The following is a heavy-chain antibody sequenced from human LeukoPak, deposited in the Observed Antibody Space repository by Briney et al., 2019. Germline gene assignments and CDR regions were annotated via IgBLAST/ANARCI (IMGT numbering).Heavy chain of an antibody. Sequence: SVNVSCKASGGTFSSYAISWVRQAPGQGLEWMGGIIPIFGTANYAQKFQGRVTITADESTSTAYMELSSLRSEDTAVYYCARDYTYYYGSGSYAPFYWGQGTLVTVSS. CDR1: GGTFSSYA. J-gene: IGHJ4*02. CDR2: IIPIFGTA. V-gene: IGHV1-69*13. D-gene: IGHD3-10*01. CDR3: ARDYTYYYGSGSYAPFY.